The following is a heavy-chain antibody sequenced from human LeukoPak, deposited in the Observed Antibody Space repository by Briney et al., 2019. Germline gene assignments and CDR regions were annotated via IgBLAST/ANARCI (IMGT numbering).Heavy chain of an antibody. Sequence: GASVKVSCKASGDTIRGYGFSWVRQAPGQGLEWMGWISVYNGNTDYVQKFQGGVSMTTDTSTSTAYMELRNLRSDDTSLYYCATINYDFWSRNMEVWGQGTTVIVSS. CDR2: ISVYNGNT. D-gene: IGHD3-3*01. J-gene: IGHJ6*02. CDR3: ATINYDFWSRNMEV. V-gene: IGHV1-18*01. CDR1: GDTIRGYG.